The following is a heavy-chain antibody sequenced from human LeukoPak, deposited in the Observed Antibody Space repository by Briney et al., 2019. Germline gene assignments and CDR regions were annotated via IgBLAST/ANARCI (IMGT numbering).Heavy chain of an antibody. D-gene: IGHD3-10*01. CDR1: GNTFSNHA. Sequence: ASVKVSCKTSGNTFSNHAISWVRQAPGQGLEWMGWISTYTGNIKYAQKFQGRVTMTTETSTSTAFMELRSLESDDTAVYYCARDYGSGTYSLYYYGLDVWGQGTTVTVSS. CDR2: ISTYTGNI. CDR3: ARDYGSGTYSLYYYGLDV. V-gene: IGHV1-18*01. J-gene: IGHJ6*02.